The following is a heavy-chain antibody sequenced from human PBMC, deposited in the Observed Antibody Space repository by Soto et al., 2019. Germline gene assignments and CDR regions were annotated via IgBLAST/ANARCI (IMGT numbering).Heavy chain of an antibody. Sequence: SQTLSLSCAISGNSVSSSSAAWHWIRQSPSKGLEWLGRTYYRSKWYNEYGVSVRSRITINPDTSKNQFSLHLNSVTPEDTAMYYCATEARYNSRGGNWFDPWGQGTLVTVSS. D-gene: IGHD5-18*01. CDR1: GNSVSSSSAA. CDR2: TYYRSKWYN. V-gene: IGHV6-1*01. J-gene: IGHJ5*02. CDR3: ATEARYNSRGGNWFDP.